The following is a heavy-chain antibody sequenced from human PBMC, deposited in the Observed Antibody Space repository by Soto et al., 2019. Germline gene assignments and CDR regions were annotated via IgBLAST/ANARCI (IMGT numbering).Heavy chain of an antibody. Sequence: ASVKVSCKASGYTFTSYYMHWVRQAPGQGLEWMGIINPSGGSTSYAQKFQGRVTMTRDTSTSTVYMELSSLRSEDTAVYYCARASRYYDRRGHRYYYYYGLDGWGQGTTVTVSS. CDR2: INPSGGST. CDR3: ARASRYYDRRGHRYYYYYGLDG. CDR1: GYTFTSYY. D-gene: IGHD3-22*01. V-gene: IGHV1-46*03. J-gene: IGHJ6*02.